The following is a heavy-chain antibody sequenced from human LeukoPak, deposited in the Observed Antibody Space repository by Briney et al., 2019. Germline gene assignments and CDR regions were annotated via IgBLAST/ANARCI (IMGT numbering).Heavy chain of an antibody. J-gene: IGHJ6*04. CDR2: IRSKANSFAT. CDR3: TRRYCSGGGCYADV. V-gene: IGHV3-73*01. CDR1: GFTFSGSA. D-gene: IGHD2-15*01. Sequence: TGGSLRLSCAASGFTFSGSAMHWVRQASGKGLEWVGRIRSKANSFATVYAASVKGRFTISRDDSKNTAYLQMNSLKTEDTAVYYCTRRYCSGGGCYADVWGKGTTVTVSS.